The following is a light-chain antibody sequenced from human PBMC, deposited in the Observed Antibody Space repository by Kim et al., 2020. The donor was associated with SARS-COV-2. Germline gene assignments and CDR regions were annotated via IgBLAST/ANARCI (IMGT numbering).Light chain of an antibody. J-gene: IGKJ4*01. CDR1: QSVSSIY. CDR2: GAS. V-gene: IGKV3-20*01. CDR3: QQYGNSPPVT. Sequence: DIVLTQSPGTLSLSPGERATLSCRASQSVSSIYLAWYQQKPGQAPRLLIFGASSRATGIPDRFSGSGSGTDFTLTINRLEPEDFAVYFCQQYGNSPPVTFGGETRLDIK.